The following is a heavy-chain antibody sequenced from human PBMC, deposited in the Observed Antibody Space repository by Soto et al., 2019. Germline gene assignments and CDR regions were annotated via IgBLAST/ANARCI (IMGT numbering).Heavy chain of an antibody. V-gene: IGHV4-4*02. J-gene: IGHJ5*02. CDR3: ARDRAGISYWGRQNWFDP. D-gene: IGHD6-13*01. CDR2: IYHSGST. Sequence: SSETLSLTCAVSGGSISSSNWWSWVRQPPGKGLEWIGEIYHSGSTNYNPSLKSRVTISVDKSKNQFSLKLSSVTAADTAVYYCARDRAGISYWGRQNWFDPWGQGTLVTVSS. CDR1: GGSISSSNW.